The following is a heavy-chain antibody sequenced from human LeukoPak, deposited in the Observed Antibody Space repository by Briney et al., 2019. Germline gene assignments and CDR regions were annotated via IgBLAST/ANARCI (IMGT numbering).Heavy chain of an antibody. CDR3: AKDVSPAIVTNFDY. CDR2: ISGSGGST. Sequence: GGSLRLSCAASGSTFSSYAMSWVRQAPGKGLEWVSAISGSGGSTYYADSVKGRFTISRDNSKNTLYLQMNSLRAEDTAVYYCAKDVSPAIVTNFDYWGQGTLVTVSS. V-gene: IGHV3-23*01. CDR1: GSTFSSYA. D-gene: IGHD5-18*01. J-gene: IGHJ4*02.